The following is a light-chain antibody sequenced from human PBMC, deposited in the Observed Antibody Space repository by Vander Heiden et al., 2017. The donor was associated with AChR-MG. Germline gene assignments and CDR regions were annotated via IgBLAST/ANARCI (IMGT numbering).Light chain of an antibody. Sequence: DIQMTQSPSSLSASVGDRVTITCRASQSISSYLNWYQQKPGKAPKLLIYAASSLQSGVPSRFSGSGSGTYFTLTISRLQPEDFATYYCQQRDSTPQTFGQGTKVEIK. CDR1: QSISSY. CDR2: AAS. CDR3: QQRDSTPQT. V-gene: IGKV1-39*01. J-gene: IGKJ1*01.